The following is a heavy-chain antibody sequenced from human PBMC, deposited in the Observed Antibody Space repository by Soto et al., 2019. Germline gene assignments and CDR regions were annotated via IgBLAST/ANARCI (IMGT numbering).Heavy chain of an antibody. V-gene: IGHV4-30-2*01. J-gene: IGHJ6*02. CDR2: IYHSGST. Sequence: PSETLSLTCAVSGGSISSGGYSWSCIRQPPGKGLEWIGYIYHSGSTYYSPSLKSRVTISVDTSKNQFSLKLSSVTAADTAVYYCAREGYSSGYYYYYGMDVWGQGTTVTVSS. CDR1: GGSISSGGYS. CDR3: AREGYSSGYYYYYGMDV. D-gene: IGHD3-22*01.